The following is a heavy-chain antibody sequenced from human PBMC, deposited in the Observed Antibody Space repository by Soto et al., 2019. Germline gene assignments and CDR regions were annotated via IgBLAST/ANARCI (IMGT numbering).Heavy chain of an antibody. CDR1: GGTFSSYT. CDR3: ARSYYYDSSGFQYFQH. J-gene: IGHJ1*01. V-gene: IGHV1-69*02. D-gene: IGHD3-22*01. Sequence: SVKVSCKASGGTFSSYTISWVRQAPGQGLEWMGRIIPILGIANYAQKFQGRVTITADKSTSTAYMELSSLRSEDTAVYYCARSYYYDSSGFQYFQHWGQGTLVTVSS. CDR2: IIPILGIA.